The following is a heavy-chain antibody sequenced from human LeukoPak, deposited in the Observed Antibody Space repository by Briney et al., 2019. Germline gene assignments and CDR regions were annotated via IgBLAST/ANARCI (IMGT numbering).Heavy chain of an antibody. J-gene: IGHJ4*02. D-gene: IGHD3-10*01. CDR1: GGSISSGGYS. CDR3: ASLHQVRGLTVFDY. CDR2: INHGGTT. V-gene: IGHV4-30-2*01. Sequence: SQTLSLTCAVSGGSISSGGYSWSWIRQPPGKGLEWFGEINHGGTTNYNPSLKSRVTISIDTSKNQFSLRLSSVTAADTAVYYCASLHQVRGLTVFDYWGQGALVTVSS.